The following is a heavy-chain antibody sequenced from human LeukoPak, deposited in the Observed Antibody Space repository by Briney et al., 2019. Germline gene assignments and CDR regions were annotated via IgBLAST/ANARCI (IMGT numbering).Heavy chain of an antibody. J-gene: IGHJ3*02. CDR1: GYTFTGYY. V-gene: IGHV1-2*02. D-gene: IGHD4-17*01. CDR2: INPNSGGT. CDR3: ARRPDYGDSIRSPGPFDI. Sequence: ASAKVSCKASGYTFTGYYMHWVRQAPGQGLEWMGWINPNSGGTNYAQKFQGRVTMTRDTSISTAYMELSRLRSDDTAVYYCARRPDYGDSIRSPGPFDIWGQGTMVTVSS.